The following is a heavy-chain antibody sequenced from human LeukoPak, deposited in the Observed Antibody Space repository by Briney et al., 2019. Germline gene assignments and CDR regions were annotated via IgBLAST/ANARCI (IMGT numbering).Heavy chain of an antibody. CDR3: ARDQVECTGGTCQSRVGFDF. CDR2: IYHSGRS. J-gene: IGHJ4*02. D-gene: IGHD2-8*02. CDR1: GDSISNGVKY. Sequence: SQTLSLTCTVSGDSISNGVKYWSWIRQHPGRGLEWIGYIYHSGRSYYNPSLKSRITMSVDTSKNQFSLNLSSVTAADTAVYYCARDQVECTGGTCQSRVGFDFWGQGTLVTVSS. V-gene: IGHV4-31*03.